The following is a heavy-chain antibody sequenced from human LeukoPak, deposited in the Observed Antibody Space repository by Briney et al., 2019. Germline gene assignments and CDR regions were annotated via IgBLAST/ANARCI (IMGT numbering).Heavy chain of an antibody. J-gene: IGHJ5*02. CDR3: AKDSSGYDWNWFDP. Sequence: PGRSLRLSCAASGFTFDDYAMHWVRQAPGKGLEWVSGISWNSGSIGYADSVKGRFTISRDNAKNSLYLQMNSLRAEDTALYYCAKDSSGYDWNWFDPWGQGTLVTVSS. CDR1: GFTFDDYA. V-gene: IGHV3-9*01. CDR2: ISWNSGSI. D-gene: IGHD5-12*01.